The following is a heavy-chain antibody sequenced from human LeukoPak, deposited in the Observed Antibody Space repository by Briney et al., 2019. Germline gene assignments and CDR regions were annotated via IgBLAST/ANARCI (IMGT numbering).Heavy chain of an antibody. V-gene: IGHV4-59*01. CDR1: GGSISSYY. J-gene: IGHJ6*03. Sequence: SETLSLTCTVSGGSISSYYWSWIRQPPGKGLEWIGYIYYSGSTNYNPSLKSRVTISVDTSKNQFSLKLSSVSAADTAVYYCARHDYDVYYYYMDVWGKGTTVTVSS. CDR2: IYYSGST. D-gene: IGHD4-17*01. CDR3: ARHDYDVYYYYMDV.